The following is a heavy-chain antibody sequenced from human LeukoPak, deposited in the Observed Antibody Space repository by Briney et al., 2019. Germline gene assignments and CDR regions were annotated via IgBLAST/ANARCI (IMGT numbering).Heavy chain of an antibody. CDR2: IYTSGST. CDR1: GGSISSYY. D-gene: IGHD3-9*01. CDR3: ARSPSYNILTGYPHFDF. V-gene: IGHV4-4*07. J-gene: IGHJ4*02. Sequence: SETLSLTCTVSGGSISSYYWSWIRQPAGKGLEWIGRIYTSGSTNYNPSLQSRVTMSVDTSKKQFSLKLSSVTDADTAVYYCARSPSYNILTGYPHFDFWGQGTLVTVSS.